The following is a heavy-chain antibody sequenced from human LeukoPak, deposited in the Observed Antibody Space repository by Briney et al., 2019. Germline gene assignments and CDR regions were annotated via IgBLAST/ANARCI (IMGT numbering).Heavy chain of an antibody. CDR1: VGTFIIYA. Sequence: ASVTVSCKASVGTFIIYAISWVRQAPGQGREWMGGIIPIFGTANYAQKFQGGVAITADESRSTEYTELRSVRDEETAVCYFPRGGGSCSRTSCYAGSWFDPWGQGTLVTVSS. J-gene: IGHJ5*02. CDR2: IIPIFGTA. D-gene: IGHD2-2*01. V-gene: IGHV1-69*01. CDR3: PRGGGSCSRTSCYAGSWFDP.